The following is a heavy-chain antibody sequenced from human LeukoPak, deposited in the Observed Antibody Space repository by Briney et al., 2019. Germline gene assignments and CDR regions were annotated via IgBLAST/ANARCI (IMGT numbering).Heavy chain of an antibody. CDR2: LHRYHCNT. J-gene: IGHJ4*02. Sequence: AFVKVSFKASGYNFSHYGISWVRQAPGQGLSWVGLLHRYHCNTNYAQELQGRVTMTTDTSTSTAYMELRSLRSDDTAVYYCARDQHLGDYVWGSYRYTFDYWGQGTLVTVSS. D-gene: IGHD3-16*02. CDR1: GYNFSHYG. CDR3: ARDQHLGDYVWGSYRYTFDY. V-gene: IGHV1-18*01.